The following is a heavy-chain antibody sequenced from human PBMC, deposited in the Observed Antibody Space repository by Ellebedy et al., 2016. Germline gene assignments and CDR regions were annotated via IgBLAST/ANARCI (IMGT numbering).Heavy chain of an antibody. V-gene: IGHV4-59*01. CDR3: ARGDVLGSSLDY. CDR1: GGSISSYY. Sequence: SETLSLTCTVPGGSISSYYWSWIRQPPGKGLEWIGYIYYSGSTNYNPSLKSRVTISVDTSKNQFSLKLSSVTAADTAVYYCARGDVLGSSLDYWGQGTLVTVYS. D-gene: IGHD3-16*01. J-gene: IGHJ4*02. CDR2: IYYSGST.